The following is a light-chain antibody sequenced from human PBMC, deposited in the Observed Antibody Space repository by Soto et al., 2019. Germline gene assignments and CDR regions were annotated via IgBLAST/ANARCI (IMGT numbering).Light chain of an antibody. J-gene: IGKJ2*01. Sequence: EIVLTQSPGTLSLSPGDRATLSCRASQSVSSIYLAWYQQKPGQAPRLLIYRASSRATGIPDRFSGGGSGTDFTLTISRLEPEDFAVYYCQQYGGSPPYTFGQGTKLEIK. CDR1: QSVSSIY. V-gene: IGKV3-20*01. CDR3: QQYGGSPPYT. CDR2: RAS.